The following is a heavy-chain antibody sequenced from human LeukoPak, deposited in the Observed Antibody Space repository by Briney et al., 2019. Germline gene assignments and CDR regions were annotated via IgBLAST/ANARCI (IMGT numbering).Heavy chain of an antibody. CDR1: GGSISSSSYY. J-gene: IGHJ4*02. CDR3: ARHGHCSGGSCYRDDFDY. CDR2: IYYSGST. D-gene: IGHD2-15*01. V-gene: IGHV4-39*01. Sequence: SETLSLTCTVSGGSISSSSYYWGWIRQPPGKGLEWIGSIYYSGSTYYNPSLKSRVTISVDTSKNQFSLKLSSVTAADTAVYYCARHGHCSGGSCYRDDFDYWGQGTLVTVSS.